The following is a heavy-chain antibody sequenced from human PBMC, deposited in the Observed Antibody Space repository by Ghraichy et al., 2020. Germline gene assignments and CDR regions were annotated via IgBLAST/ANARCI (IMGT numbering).Heavy chain of an antibody. CDR2: IIPILGIA. Sequence: SVKVSCKASGGTFSSYAISWVRQAPGQGLEWMGRIIPILGIANYAQKFQGRVTITADKSTSTAYMELSSLRSEDTAVYYCARDRGYDYGGNSGKYFQHWGQGTLVTVSS. D-gene: IGHD4-23*01. J-gene: IGHJ1*01. CDR1: GGTFSSYA. V-gene: IGHV1-69*04. CDR3: ARDRGYDYGGNSGKYFQH.